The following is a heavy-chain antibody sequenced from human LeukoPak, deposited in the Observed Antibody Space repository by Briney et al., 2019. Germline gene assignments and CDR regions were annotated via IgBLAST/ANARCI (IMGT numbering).Heavy chain of an antibody. CDR2: ISNSGSSI. CDR3: ARTNYDSSGYYYPYYYYYYYMDV. J-gene: IGHJ6*03. CDR1: GFTFSDSY. D-gene: IGHD3-22*01. Sequence: GGSLRLSCAASGFTFSDSYMTWIRQAPGKGLEWVSYISNSGSSIYYADSVKGRFTISRDNAKNSLYLQMNSLRAEDTAVYYCARTNYDSSGYYYPYYYYYYYMDVWGKGTTVTISS. V-gene: IGHV3-11*04.